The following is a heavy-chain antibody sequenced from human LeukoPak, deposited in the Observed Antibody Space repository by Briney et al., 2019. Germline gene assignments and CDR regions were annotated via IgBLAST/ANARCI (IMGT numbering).Heavy chain of an antibody. J-gene: IGHJ4*02. Sequence: GGSLRLSCAASGFTFSSYSMNWVRQAPGKGLEWVSSISSSSSYIHYADSVKGRFTISRDNAKNSLYLQMNSLRAEDTAVYYCARATAGFGELLSYDYWGQGTLVTVSS. CDR2: ISSSSSYI. CDR3: ARATAGFGELLSYDY. CDR1: GFTFSSYS. D-gene: IGHD3-10*01. V-gene: IGHV3-21*01.